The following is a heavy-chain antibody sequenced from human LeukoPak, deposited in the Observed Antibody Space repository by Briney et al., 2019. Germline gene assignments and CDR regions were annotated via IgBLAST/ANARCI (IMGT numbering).Heavy chain of an antibody. V-gene: IGHV3-43*02. D-gene: IGHD3-10*01. Sequence: GGSLRLSCAASGFTFDDYAMHWVRQAPGKGLEWVSLISGDGGSTYYADSVKGRFTISRDNSKNSLYPQMNSLRTEDTALYYCAKGILWFGEIKYYFDYWGQGTLVTVSS. J-gene: IGHJ4*02. CDR3: AKGILWFGEIKYYFDY. CDR1: GFTFDDYA. CDR2: ISGDGGST.